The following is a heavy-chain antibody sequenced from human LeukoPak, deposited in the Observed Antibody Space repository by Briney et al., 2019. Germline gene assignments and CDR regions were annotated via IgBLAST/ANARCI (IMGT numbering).Heavy chain of an antibody. CDR1: GYTFTSYG. CDR3: ARGGMYYDILTGYYSGFYYFDY. Sequence: GASVKVSCKASGYTFTSYGISWGRQAPGQGLEWMGWISAYNGNTNYAQKLQGRVTMTTDTSTSTAYMELRSLRSDDTAVYYCARGGMYYDILTGYYSGFYYFDYWGQGTLVTVSS. D-gene: IGHD3-9*01. J-gene: IGHJ4*02. V-gene: IGHV1-18*01. CDR2: ISAYNGNT.